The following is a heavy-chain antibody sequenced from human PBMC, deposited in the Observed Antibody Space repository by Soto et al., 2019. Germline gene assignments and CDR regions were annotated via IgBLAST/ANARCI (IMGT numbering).Heavy chain of an antibody. CDR1: GYTFTSYD. J-gene: IGHJ6*03. CDR3: ARGSSVVVVPAAVLDTYYMDV. CDR2: MNPNSGNT. D-gene: IGHD2-2*01. V-gene: IGHV1-8*01. Sequence: ASVKVSCKASGYTFTSYDINWVRQATGQGLEWMGWMNPNSGNTGYAQKFQGRVTMTRNTSISTAYMELSSLRSEDTAVYYCARGSSVVVVPAAVLDTYYMDVWGKGTTVNVS.